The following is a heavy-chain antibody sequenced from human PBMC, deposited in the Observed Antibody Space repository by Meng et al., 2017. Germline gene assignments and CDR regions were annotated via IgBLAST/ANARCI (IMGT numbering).Heavy chain of an antibody. CDR2: INPKSGDT. Sequence: AEVEKPGASVKVSCKPSGYNFPDYYIHWVRRAPGQGLEWMGRINPKSGDTHYAQKFQARVTMTGDTSISTAYMELSGLRSDDTAMYYCARDEDISAAGKLFGDYWGQGTLVTVSS. CDR3: ARDEDISAAGKLFGDY. V-gene: IGHV1-2*06. J-gene: IGHJ4*02. D-gene: IGHD6-25*01. CDR1: GYNFPDYY.